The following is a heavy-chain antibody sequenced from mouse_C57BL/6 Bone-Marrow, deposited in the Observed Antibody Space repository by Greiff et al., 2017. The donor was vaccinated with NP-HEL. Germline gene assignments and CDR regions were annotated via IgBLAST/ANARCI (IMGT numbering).Heavy chain of an antibody. Sequence: VQLQQSGPELVKPGASVKISCKASGYAFSSSWMNWVKQRPGKGLEWIGRIYPGDGDTNYNGKFKGKATLTADKSSSTAYMQLSSLTSEDSAVYFCARGGDYYGDWYFDVWGTGTTVTVSS. CDR2: IYPGDGDT. V-gene: IGHV1-82*01. CDR3: ARGGDYYGDWYFDV. D-gene: IGHD1-2*01. J-gene: IGHJ1*03. CDR1: GYAFSSSW.